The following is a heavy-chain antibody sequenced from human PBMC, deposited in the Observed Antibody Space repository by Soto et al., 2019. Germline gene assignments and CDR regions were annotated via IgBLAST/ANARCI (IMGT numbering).Heavy chain of an antibody. CDR3: ARDLHGAFTTMVY. Sequence: SVKVSCKASGYTFSNYYIHWVRQAPGQGLEWMGIVNPNGYTSTLAQKFQGRLTVTSDTSTNTVYMDLGSLTPEDTAVYFCARDLHGAFTTMVYWGQGTLVTVSS. J-gene: IGHJ1*01. V-gene: IGHV1-46*01. CDR2: VNPNGYTS. CDR1: GYTFSNYY. D-gene: IGHD5-18*01.